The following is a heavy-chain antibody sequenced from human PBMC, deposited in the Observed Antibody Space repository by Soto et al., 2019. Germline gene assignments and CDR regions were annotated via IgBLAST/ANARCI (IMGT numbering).Heavy chain of an antibody. CDR1: GGSFSGYY. CDR3: AGVIAARDYGMDV. CDR2: INHSGST. D-gene: IGHD6-6*01. Sequence: PSETLSLTCAVYGGSFSGYYWSWIRQPPGKWLEWIGEINHSGSTNYNPSLKSRVTISVDTSKNQFSLKLSSVTAADTAVYYCAGVIAARDYGMDVWGQGXTVTVYS. V-gene: IGHV4-34*01. J-gene: IGHJ6*02.